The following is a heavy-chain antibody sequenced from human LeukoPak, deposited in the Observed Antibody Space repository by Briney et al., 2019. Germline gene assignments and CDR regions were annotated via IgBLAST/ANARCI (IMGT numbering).Heavy chain of an antibody. CDR3: ARAPYSSSWFAEYFQH. CDR1: GFTFSSYA. CDR2: ISSNGGTT. Sequence: PGGSLRLSCAASGFTFSSYAMHWVRQAPGKGLEYVSAISSNGGTTYYANSVKGRFTISRDNSKNTLYLQMGSLRAEDMAVYYCARAPYSSSWFAEYFQHWGQGTLVTVSS. J-gene: IGHJ1*01. V-gene: IGHV3-64*01. D-gene: IGHD6-13*01.